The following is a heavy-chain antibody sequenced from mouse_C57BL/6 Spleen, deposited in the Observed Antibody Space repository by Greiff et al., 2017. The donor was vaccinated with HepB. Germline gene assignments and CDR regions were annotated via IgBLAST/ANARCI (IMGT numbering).Heavy chain of an antibody. J-gene: IGHJ1*03. Sequence: QVQLQQSGAELARPGASVKLSCKASGYTFTSYGISWVKQRTGQGLEWIGEIYPRSGNTYYNEKFKGKATLTADKSSSTAYMELRSLTSEDSAVYFCARHGNYDDWYFDVWGTGTTVTVSS. D-gene: IGHD2-1*01. CDR2: IYPRSGNT. CDR3: ARHGNYDDWYFDV. V-gene: IGHV1-81*01. CDR1: GYTFTSYG.